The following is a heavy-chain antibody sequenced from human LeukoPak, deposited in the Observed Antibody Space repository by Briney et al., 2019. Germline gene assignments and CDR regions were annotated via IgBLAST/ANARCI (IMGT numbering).Heavy chain of an antibody. CDR2: IIPIFGTA. CDR1: GGTFTSYA. V-gene: IGHV1-69*13. CDR3: ARDPSYDFWSGYQNWFDP. D-gene: IGHD3-3*01. Sequence: ASVKVSCKASGGTFTSYAISWVRQAPGQGLEWMGGIIPIFGTANYAQKFQGRVTITADESTSTAYMELSSLRSDDTAVYYCARDPSYDFWSGYQNWFDPWGQGTLVTVSS. J-gene: IGHJ5*02.